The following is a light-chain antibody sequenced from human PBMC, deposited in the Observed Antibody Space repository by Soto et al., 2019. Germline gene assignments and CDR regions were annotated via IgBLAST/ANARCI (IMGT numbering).Light chain of an antibody. CDR2: SAS. CDR1: QSVDSSY. Sequence: EIVLTQSPGTLSLSPGERATLSCRASQSVDSSYLAWYQQKPGQAPRLLIYSASSRATGIPDRFSGSGSGTDFTLTISRLEPEDSAVYCCQQFGSSPPYTFGQGTKLEIK. CDR3: QQFGSSPPYT. J-gene: IGKJ2*01. V-gene: IGKV3-20*01.